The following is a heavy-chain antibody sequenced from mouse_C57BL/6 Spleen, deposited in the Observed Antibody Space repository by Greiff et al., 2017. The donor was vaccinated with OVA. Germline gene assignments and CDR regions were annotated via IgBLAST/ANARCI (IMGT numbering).Heavy chain of an antibody. CDR1: GYSFTDYN. CDR3: ARRGNYYGPYWYFDV. V-gene: IGHV1-39*01. CDR2: INPNYGTT. J-gene: IGHJ1*03. D-gene: IGHD1-1*01. Sequence: VQLKESGPELVKPGASVKISCKASGYSFTDYNMNWVKQSHGKSLEWIGVINPNYGTTSYNQKFKGKATLTVDQSSSTAYMQLNSLTSEDSAVYYCARRGNYYGPYWYFDVWGTGTTVTVSS.